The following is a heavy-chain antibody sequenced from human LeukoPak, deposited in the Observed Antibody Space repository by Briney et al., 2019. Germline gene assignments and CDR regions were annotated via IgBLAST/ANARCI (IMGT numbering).Heavy chain of an antibody. J-gene: IGHJ6*03. CDR2: IYTSGST. D-gene: IGHD6-19*01. CDR3: ARDGGIAVAGALYYYYMDV. CDR1: GGSISSYY. V-gene: IGHV4-4*07. Sequence: SETLSLTCTVSGGSISSYYWSWIRQPAGKGLEWIGRIYTSGSTNYNPSLKSRVTMSVDTSKNQFSLKLSSVTAADTAVYYCARDGGIAVAGALYYYYMDVWGKGTTVTVSS.